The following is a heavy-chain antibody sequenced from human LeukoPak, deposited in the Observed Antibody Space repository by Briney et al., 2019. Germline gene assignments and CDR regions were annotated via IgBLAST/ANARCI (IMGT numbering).Heavy chain of an antibody. J-gene: IGHJ3*01. CDR3: ARDYLRYCSGGSCYSV. CDR1: GYTFTGYY. Sequence: ASVKVSCKASGYTFTGYYMHWVRQAPGQGLEWMGWINPNSGGTNYAQKFQGRVTMTRDTSISTAYMELSRLRSDDTAVYYCARDYLRYCSGGSCYSVWGQGTMVTVSS. V-gene: IGHV1-2*02. CDR2: INPNSGGT. D-gene: IGHD2-15*01.